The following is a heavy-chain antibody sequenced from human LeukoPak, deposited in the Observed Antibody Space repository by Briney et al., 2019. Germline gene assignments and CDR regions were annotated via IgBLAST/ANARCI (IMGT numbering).Heavy chain of an antibody. J-gene: IGHJ4*02. CDR3: ARGSSAGRPYYFDY. CDR1: GFTFSSYT. CDR2: ISHTSEYT. V-gene: IGHV3-23*01. D-gene: IGHD3-16*01. Sequence: GGSLRLSCAASGFTFSSYTMSWVRQAPGKGLEWVSAISHTSEYTYHADSVKGRFTISRDNSKNTLYLQMNSLRAEDTAMYYCARGSSAGRPYYFDYWGQGTLVTVSS.